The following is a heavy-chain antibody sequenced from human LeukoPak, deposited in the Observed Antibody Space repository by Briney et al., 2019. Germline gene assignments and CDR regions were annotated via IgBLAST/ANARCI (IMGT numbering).Heavy chain of an antibody. V-gene: IGHV1-69*06. CDR3: AREAYGDYGNWFDP. D-gene: IGHD4-17*01. Sequence: ASVKVSCKASGGTFSSYAISWVRQAPGQGLEWMGGIIPIFGTANYAQKFQGRVTITADKSTSTAYMELSSLRSEDTAVYYCAREAYGDYGNWFDPWGQGTLVTVSS. CDR2: IIPIFGTA. J-gene: IGHJ5*02. CDR1: GGTFSSYA.